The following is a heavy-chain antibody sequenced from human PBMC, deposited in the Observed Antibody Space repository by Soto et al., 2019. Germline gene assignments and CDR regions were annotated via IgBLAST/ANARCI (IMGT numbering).Heavy chain of an antibody. CDR3: ATGGYSSLLYGMDV. CDR2: FDPEDGET. D-gene: IGHD5-18*01. V-gene: IGHV1-24*01. Sequence: GASVKVSCKVSGYTLTELSMHWVRQAPGKGLEWMGGFDPEDGETIYAQKFQGRVTMTEDTSTDTAYMELSSLRSEDTAVYYCATGGYSSLLYGMDVWGQGTTVTVSS. CDR1: GYTLTELS. J-gene: IGHJ6*02.